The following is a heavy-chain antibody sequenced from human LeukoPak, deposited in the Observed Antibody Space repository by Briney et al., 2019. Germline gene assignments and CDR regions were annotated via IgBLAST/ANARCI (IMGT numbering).Heavy chain of an antibody. CDR3: TRLGIAPRDFDY. CDR1: GFTFSDHY. D-gene: IGHD6-6*01. J-gene: IGHJ4*02. V-gene: IGHV3-72*01. Sequence: GGSLRLSCAASGFTFSDHYIDWVRQAPGKGLEWVGRSRDKGNRYTTAYAASVRGRFTISRDDSKNSLYLQMNSLKIEDTAVYYCTRLGIAPRDFDYWGQGTLVTVSS. CDR2: SRDKGNRYTT.